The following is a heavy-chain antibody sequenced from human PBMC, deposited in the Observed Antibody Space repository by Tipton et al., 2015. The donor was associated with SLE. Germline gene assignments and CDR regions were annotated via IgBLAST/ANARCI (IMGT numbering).Heavy chain of an antibody. D-gene: IGHD3-22*01. V-gene: IGHV4-34*01. CDR3: ARAVIAVVD. CDR1: GGSSSGYY. CDR2: INHSGST. J-gene: IGHJ4*02. Sequence: LRLSCAVYGGSSSGYYWSWIRQPPGKGLEWIGEINHSGSTNYNPSLKSRVTISVDTSKNQFSLKLSSVTAADTAVYYCARAVIAVVDWGQGTLVTVSS.